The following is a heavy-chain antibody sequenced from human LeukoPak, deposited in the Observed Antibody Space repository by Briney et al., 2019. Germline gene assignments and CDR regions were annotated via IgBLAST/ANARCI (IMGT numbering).Heavy chain of an antibody. J-gene: IGHJ6*03. CDR1: GGSISSYY. CDR2: IYYSGST. D-gene: IGHD3-10*02. Sequence: SETLSLTCTVSGGSISSYYWSWIRQPPGKGLEWIGYIYYSGSTNYNPSLKSRVTISVDTSKNQFSLKLSSVTAADTAVYYCARALRSGSYYYYYYYMDVWGKGTTVTVSS. V-gene: IGHV4-59*12. CDR3: ARALRSGSYYYYYYYMDV.